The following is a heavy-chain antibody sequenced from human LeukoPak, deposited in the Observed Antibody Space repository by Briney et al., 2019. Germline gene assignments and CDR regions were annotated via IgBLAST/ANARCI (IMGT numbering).Heavy chain of an antibody. CDR1: GDSVSRYY. CDR3: AKRPRIVGVTGAFDI. CDR2: VYYSGST. J-gene: IGHJ3*02. Sequence: SETLSLTCSVSGDSVSRYYWSWIRQPPGQGLEYIGHVYYSGSTDYNPSLKSRLTMSVDSSMNQFSLKLSSVTAADTAVYYCAKRPRIVGVTGAFDIWGQGTMVTVSS. D-gene: IGHD1-26*01. V-gene: IGHV4-59*08.